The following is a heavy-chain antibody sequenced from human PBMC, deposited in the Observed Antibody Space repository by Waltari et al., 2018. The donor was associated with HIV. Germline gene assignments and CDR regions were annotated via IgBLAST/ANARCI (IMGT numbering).Heavy chain of an antibody. CDR1: GFTFSSYG. CDR3: AKGGTGTTGHDYYYGMDV. CDR2: IRYDGSNK. D-gene: IGHD1-7*01. J-gene: IGHJ6*02. V-gene: IGHV3-30*02. Sequence: QVQLVESGGGVVQPGGSLRLSCAASGFTFSSYGMHWVRQAQGKGLEWVAFIRYDGSNKYYADSVKGRFTISRDNSKNTLYLQMNSLRAEDTAVYYCAKGGTGTTGHDYYYGMDVWGQGTTVTVSS.